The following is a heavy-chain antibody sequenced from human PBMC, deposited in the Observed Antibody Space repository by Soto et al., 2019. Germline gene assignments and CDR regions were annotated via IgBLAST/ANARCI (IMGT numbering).Heavy chain of an antibody. CDR2: IYYSGST. Sequence: QVQLQESGPGLVKPSETLSLTCTVSGGSISSYYWSWIRQPPGKGLEWIGYIYYSGSTNYNPSLKSRVTISVDTSKNQCSLKLSCVTAADTAVDYCARGSLLVGQDGVAFDIWGQGTMVTVSA. V-gene: IGHV4-59*01. CDR1: GGSISSYY. CDR3: ARGSLLVGQDGVAFDI. D-gene: IGHD2-15*01. J-gene: IGHJ3*02.